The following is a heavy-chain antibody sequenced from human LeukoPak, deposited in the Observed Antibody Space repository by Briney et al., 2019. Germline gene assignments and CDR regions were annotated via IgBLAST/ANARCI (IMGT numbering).Heavy chain of an antibody. CDR3: ARDPLLGYCSSTSCPFDY. Sequence: GGSLRLSCAASGFSFSSYALSWVRQAPGKGLEWVSTISGSGGDTFYADSVKGRFTISRDNSKDTLYLQMNSLRAEDTAVYYCARDPLLGYCSSTSCPFDYWGQGTLVTVSS. J-gene: IGHJ4*02. D-gene: IGHD2-2*01. V-gene: IGHV3-23*01. CDR2: ISGSGGDT. CDR1: GFSFSSYA.